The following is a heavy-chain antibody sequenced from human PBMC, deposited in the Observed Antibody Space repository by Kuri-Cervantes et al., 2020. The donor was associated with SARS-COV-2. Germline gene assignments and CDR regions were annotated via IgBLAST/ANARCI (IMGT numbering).Heavy chain of an antibody. CDR2: IIPILGTP. Sequence: SVKVSCKAYGGTFSSYAVSWVRQAPGQGLEWMGGIIPILGTPNYAQKFQGRVTITADESTSTAFMELSSLRSDDTAVYYCALGYWGSGYPRYYYYMDVWGKGTTVTVSS. CDR3: ALGYWGSGYPRYYYYMDV. D-gene: IGHD3-22*01. V-gene: IGHV1-69*13. J-gene: IGHJ6*03. CDR1: GGTFSSYA.